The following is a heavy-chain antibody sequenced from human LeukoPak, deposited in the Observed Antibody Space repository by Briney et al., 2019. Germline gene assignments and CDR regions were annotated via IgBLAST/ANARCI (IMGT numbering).Heavy chain of an antibody. Sequence: ASVKVSCKASGYTFTIYAMNWVRQAPGQGLEWMGWINTNTGNPTYAQGFTGRFVFSLDTSVSTAYLQISSLKAEDTAVYYCARVKEKLLWFGELYDTMYYFDYWGQGTLVTVSS. CDR3: ARVKEKLLWFGELYDTMYYFDY. D-gene: IGHD3-10*01. J-gene: IGHJ4*02. V-gene: IGHV7-4-1*02. CDR2: INTNTGNP. CDR1: GYTFTIYA.